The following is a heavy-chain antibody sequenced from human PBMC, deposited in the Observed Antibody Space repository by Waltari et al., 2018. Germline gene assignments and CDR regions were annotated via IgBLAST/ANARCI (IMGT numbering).Heavy chain of an antibody. J-gene: IGHJ4*02. Sequence: QVQLQQWGAGLLKPSGTLSLTCAVYGGSFSGYYGSWLRQPPGKGLEWIGEINHSGSTNYNPSLKSRVTISVDTSKNQFSLKLSSVTTADTAVYYCARGPSTYYYGSGIVYWGQGTLVTVSS. CDR1: GGSFSGYY. CDR2: INHSGST. CDR3: ARGPSTYYYGSGIVY. D-gene: IGHD3-10*01. V-gene: IGHV4-34*01.